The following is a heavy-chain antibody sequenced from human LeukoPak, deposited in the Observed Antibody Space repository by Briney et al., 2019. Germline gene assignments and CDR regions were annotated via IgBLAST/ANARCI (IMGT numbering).Heavy chain of an antibody. CDR2: ISAYNGNT. V-gene: IGHV1-18*01. Sequence: GASVKVSCKASGYTFTNYGISWVRQAPGQGLEWMGRISAYNGNTDYAQKLQGRVTMTTDTPTTTAYMELRSLRSDDTAVYYCARDVGYCSSTSCSRGDYWGQGTLVTVSS. J-gene: IGHJ4*02. D-gene: IGHD2-2*01. CDR1: GYTFTNYG. CDR3: ARDVGYCSSTSCSRGDY.